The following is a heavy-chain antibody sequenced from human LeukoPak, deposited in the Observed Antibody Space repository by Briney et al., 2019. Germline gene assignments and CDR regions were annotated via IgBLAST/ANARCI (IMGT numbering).Heavy chain of an antibody. D-gene: IGHD2-2*01. CDR2: ISSSSSYI. CDR3: AGAHCSSTSCSGDY. Sequence: GGSLRLSCTASGFTFNIYSMNWVRQAPGKGLEWVSSISSSSSYIYYADSVEGRFTISRDNAKNSLYLQMNSLRAEDTAVYYCAGAHCSSTSCSGDYWGQGTLVTVSS. V-gene: IGHV3-21*01. CDR1: GFTFNIYS. J-gene: IGHJ4*02.